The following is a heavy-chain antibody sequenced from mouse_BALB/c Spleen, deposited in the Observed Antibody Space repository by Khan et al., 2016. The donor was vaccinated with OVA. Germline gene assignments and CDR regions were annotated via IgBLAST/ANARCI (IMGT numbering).Heavy chain of an antibody. CDR1: GYTFTSYT. Sequence: QVQLQQSGAELARPGASVKMSCKASGYTFTSYTIHWIKLRPGQGLEWIGFINPSNGYTNYHQKFKDKATLTADNSSTTVYMQLSSLTSDDSAVXNSVRDGAYHRNDGWFAYWGQGTLVTVSA. V-gene: IGHV1-4*01. J-gene: IGHJ3*01. CDR2: INPSNGYT. CDR3: VRDGAYHRNDGWFAY. D-gene: IGHD2-14*01.